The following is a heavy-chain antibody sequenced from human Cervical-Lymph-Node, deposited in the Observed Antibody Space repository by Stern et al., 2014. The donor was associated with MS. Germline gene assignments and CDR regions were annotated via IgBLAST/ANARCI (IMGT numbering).Heavy chain of an antibody. J-gene: IGHJ4*02. Sequence: KVVKSGAEVKKPGSSVRVSCKASGGTLANYTISWVRQAPGQGLQWMGEIIPFFDITTYAQNFRGRVTITADASTTTVYMELSSLRSEDTAIYYCARFSGWGQGTLVIVSS. CDR3: ARFSG. D-gene: IGHD2-8*02. CDR2: IIPFFDIT. V-gene: IGHV1-69*01. CDR1: GGTLANYT.